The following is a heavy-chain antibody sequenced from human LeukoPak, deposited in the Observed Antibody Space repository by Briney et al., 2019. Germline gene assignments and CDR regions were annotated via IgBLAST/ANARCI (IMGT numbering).Heavy chain of an antibody. CDR2: IIPIFGTA. V-gene: IGHV1-69*05. J-gene: IGHJ6*03. CDR1: GGTFSSYA. D-gene: IGHD1-26*01. CDR3: ARGTGIVGATFNYYYYMDV. Sequence: SLKISCKASGGTFSSYAISWVRQAPGQGLEWMGGIIPIFGTANYAQKFQGRVTITTDESTSTAYMELSSLRSEDTAVYYCARGTGIVGATFNYYYYMDVWGKGTTVTVSS.